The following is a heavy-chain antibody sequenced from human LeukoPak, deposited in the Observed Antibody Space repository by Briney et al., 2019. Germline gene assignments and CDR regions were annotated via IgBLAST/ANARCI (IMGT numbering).Heavy chain of an antibody. CDR1: GFTFSTYT. CDR2: ISYDGSNK. V-gene: IGHV3-30-3*01. J-gene: IGHJ4*02. Sequence: HPGGSLRLSCAASGFTFSTYTMHWVRQAPGKGLEWVAVISYDGSNKHYADSVKGRFTISRDNSKNTLYLQMNSLRADDTAVYYCARDSYTSSWYDFVYWGQGTLVTVSS. D-gene: IGHD6-13*01. CDR3: ARDSYTSSWYDFVY.